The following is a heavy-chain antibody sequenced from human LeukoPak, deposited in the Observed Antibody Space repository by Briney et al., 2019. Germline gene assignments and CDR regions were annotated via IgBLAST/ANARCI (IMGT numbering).Heavy chain of an antibody. Sequence: GGSLRLSCAASGFTFSNYGMHWVRQAPGKGLEWVSVISFDGSNKYYADSVKGRFTISRDNSKNTLYLQMNSLRAEDTAVYCCAKDSGSYYNFDYWGQGTLVTVSS. CDR3: AKDSGSYYNFDY. CDR1: GFTFSNYG. J-gene: IGHJ4*02. V-gene: IGHV3-30*18. CDR2: ISFDGSNK. D-gene: IGHD1-26*01.